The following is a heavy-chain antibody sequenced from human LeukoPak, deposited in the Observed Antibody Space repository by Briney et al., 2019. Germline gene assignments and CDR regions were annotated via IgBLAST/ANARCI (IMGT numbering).Heavy chain of an antibody. CDR2: ISNSGSYT. CDR3: AKVARNYDYFDY. D-gene: IGHD4-11*01. CDR1: GLTYSDHY. V-gene: IGHV3-11*05. J-gene: IGHJ4*02. Sequence: GGSLRPSCAASGLTYSDHYMSWIRQAPGKGLEWISYISNSGSYTNYADSVKGRFTISRDNAKNSLYLQMNSLRAEDTALYYCAKVARNYDYFDYWGQGTLVTVSS.